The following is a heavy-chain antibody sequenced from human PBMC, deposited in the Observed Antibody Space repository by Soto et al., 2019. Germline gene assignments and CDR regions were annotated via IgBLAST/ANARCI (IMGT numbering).Heavy chain of an antibody. CDR2: ISAYNGNT. CDR1: GYTFTSYG. V-gene: IGHV1-18*01. J-gene: IGHJ4*02. Sequence: QVQLVQSGAEVKKPGASVKVSCTASGYTFTSYGIIWVRQAPVQGLEWMGRISAYNGNTHYAQKLQGRVTMTTDTSTSTASMELSSLRSDDTAVYYCARDRGSYALDYWGQGTLVTVAS. CDR3: ARDRGSYALDY. D-gene: IGHD1-26*01.